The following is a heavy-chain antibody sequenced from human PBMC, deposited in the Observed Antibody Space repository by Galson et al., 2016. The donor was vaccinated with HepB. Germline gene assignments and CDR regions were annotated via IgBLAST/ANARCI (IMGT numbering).Heavy chain of an antibody. CDR3: ASIVGSFQSYFGH. CDR1: GGSMSSYY. D-gene: IGHD1-26*01. CDR2: IHYAGST. Sequence: SETLSLTCSVSGGSMSSYYWSWIRQPPGKGLEWIGYIHYAGSTNYNPSLKTRITISVDTAKNQFSLKMTSVTAADTAVYFCASIVGSFQSYFGHWGQGNLVTVSS. J-gene: IGHJ4*02. V-gene: IGHV4-59*01.